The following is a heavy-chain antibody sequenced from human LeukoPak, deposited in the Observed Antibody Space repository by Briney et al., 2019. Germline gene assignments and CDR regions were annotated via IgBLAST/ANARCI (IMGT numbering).Heavy chain of an antibody. CDR1: GGSISTSSYY. CDR3: AKDPNGDYIGTFDI. V-gene: IGHV4-39*07. J-gene: IGHJ3*02. Sequence: SETLSLTCTVSGGSISTSSYYWGWIRQPPGKGLEWIGSIYYSGSTYYNPSLKSRVTISVDTSKNQFSLKLSSVTAADTAVYYCAKDPNGDYIGTFDIWGQGTKVTVSS. D-gene: IGHD4-17*01. CDR2: IYYSGST.